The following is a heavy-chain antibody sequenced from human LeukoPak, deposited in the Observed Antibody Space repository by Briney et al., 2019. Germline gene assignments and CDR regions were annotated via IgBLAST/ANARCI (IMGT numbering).Heavy chain of an antibody. J-gene: IGHJ1*01. D-gene: IGHD2-2*02. Sequence: QPGGSLRLSCAASGFTFSIYWMSWVRQAPGKGLEWVANIKQDGSEKYYVDSVKGRFTISRDNAKNSLYLQMNSLRAEDTAVYYCAREVYCSSISCYTGYFQHWGQGTLVTVSS. CDR1: GFTFSIYW. V-gene: IGHV3-7*01. CDR2: IKQDGSEK. CDR3: AREVYCSSISCYTGYFQH.